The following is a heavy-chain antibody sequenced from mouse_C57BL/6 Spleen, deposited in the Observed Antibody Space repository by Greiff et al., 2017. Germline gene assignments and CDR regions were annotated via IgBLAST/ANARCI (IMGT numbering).Heavy chain of an antibody. J-gene: IGHJ2*01. CDR1: GYTFTSYW. CDR2: IDPSDSYT. CDR3: ARGGSSYRYYFDY. D-gene: IGHD1-1*01. Sequence: VQLQQPGAELVMPGASVKLSCKASGYTFTSYWMHWVKQRPGQGLEWIGEIDPSDSYTNYNQKFKGKSTLTVDKSSSTAYMQLSSLTSEDSAVYYCARGGSSYRYYFDYWGQGTTLTVSS. V-gene: IGHV1-69*01.